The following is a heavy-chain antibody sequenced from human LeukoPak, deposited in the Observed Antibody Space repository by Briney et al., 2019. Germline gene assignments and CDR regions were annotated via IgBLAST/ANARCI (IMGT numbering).Heavy chain of an antibody. CDR2: INHSGST. D-gene: IGHD3-10*01. J-gene: IGHJ4*02. V-gene: IGHV4-30-2*01. Sequence: EPSETLSLTCTVSGGSISSGGYYWSWIRQPPGKGLEWIGYINHSGSTKYNPSLKSRVTISLDTSKNLFSLKVSSVTAADTAVYYCARMAGSGSDWGQGTLVTVSS. CDR1: GGSISSGGYY. CDR3: ARMAGSGSD.